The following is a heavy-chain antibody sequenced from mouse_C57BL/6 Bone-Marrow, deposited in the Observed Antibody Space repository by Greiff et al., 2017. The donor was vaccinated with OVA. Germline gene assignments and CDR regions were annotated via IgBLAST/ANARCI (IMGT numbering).Heavy chain of an antibody. Sequence: EVQGVESGEGLVKPGGSLKLSCAASGFTFSSYAMSWVRQTPEKRLEWVAYISSGGDYIYYADTVKGRFTISRDNARNTLYLQMSSLKSEDTAMYYCTRDPDYYGSSPWFAYWGQGTLVTVSA. CDR3: TRDPDYYGSSPWFAY. D-gene: IGHD1-1*01. J-gene: IGHJ3*01. CDR1: GFTFSSYA. CDR2: ISSGGDYI. V-gene: IGHV5-9-1*02.